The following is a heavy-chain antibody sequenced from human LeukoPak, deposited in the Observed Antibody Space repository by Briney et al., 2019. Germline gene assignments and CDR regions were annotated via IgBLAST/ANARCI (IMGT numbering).Heavy chain of an antibody. CDR1: GLTFSSYE. CDR3: ARRAYSSSPHYYYYMAV. V-gene: IGHV3-48*01. D-gene: IGHD6-6*01. Sequence: GGSLTLSCPASGLTFSSYEMNGVGQAPGRGREGVSYISSSSSTIYYADSVKGRFTISRDNAKNSLYLQMNSLSAEDTAVSYCARRAYSSSPHYYYYMAVGGKGTTVTVS. J-gene: IGHJ6*03. CDR2: ISSSSSTI.